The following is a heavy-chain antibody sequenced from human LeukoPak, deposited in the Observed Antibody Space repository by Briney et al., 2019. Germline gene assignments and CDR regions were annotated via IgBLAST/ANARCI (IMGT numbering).Heavy chain of an antibody. CDR2: ISSSGNT. V-gene: IGHV3-23*01. D-gene: IGHD6-13*01. J-gene: IGHJ4*02. CDR1: GFTFSRSG. CDR3: VKGRISEDGLDF. Sequence: GGSLRLSCAASGFTFSRSGMTWVRQTPGKGLDWVSSISSSGNTYYADSVKGRFTISRDNSKNMLYLQMNSLRAEDTAVYYCVKGRISEDGLDFWGQGTLVTVSS.